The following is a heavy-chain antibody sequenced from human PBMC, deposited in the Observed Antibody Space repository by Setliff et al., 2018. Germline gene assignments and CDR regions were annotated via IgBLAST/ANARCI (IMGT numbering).Heavy chain of an antibody. CDR2: LNPSSGDT. D-gene: IGHD3-3*01. Sequence: ASVKVSCKASGYPFTSYDIHWLRLTSGQGLEWMGWLNPSSGDTGFAPKFQGRVTVTRDTSINTANMELSRLTSEDTAVYYCTRGRTRTSTIFGIVSLSPWGDGTTVTVSS. CDR1: GYPFTSYD. V-gene: IGHV1-8*02. J-gene: IGHJ6*04. CDR3: TRGRTRTSTIFGIVSLSP.